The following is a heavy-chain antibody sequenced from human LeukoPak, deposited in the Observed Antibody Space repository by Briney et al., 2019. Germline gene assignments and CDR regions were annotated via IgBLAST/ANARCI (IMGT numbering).Heavy chain of an antibody. J-gene: IGHJ3*02. V-gene: IGHV4-34*01. CDR3: ARAPRVLDAFDI. Sequence: PSETLSLTCAVYGGSFSGYYWSWIRQPPGKGLEWIGEINHGGSTNYNPSLKSRVTISVDTSKNQFSLKLSSVTAADTAVYYCARAPRVLDAFDIWGQGTMVTVSS. D-gene: IGHD1-1*01. CDR2: INHGGST. CDR1: GGSFSGYY.